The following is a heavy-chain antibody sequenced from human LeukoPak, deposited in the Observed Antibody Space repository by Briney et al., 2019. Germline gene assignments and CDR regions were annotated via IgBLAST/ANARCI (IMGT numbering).Heavy chain of an antibody. CDR3: AREGRHYDILTGDNAFDI. V-gene: IGHV1-2*02. J-gene: IGHJ3*02. D-gene: IGHD3-9*01. Sequence: ASVKVSCKASGYTFTGYYMHWVRQAPGQGLEWMGWINPNSGGTNYAQKFQGRVTMTRDTSISTAYMELRSLRSDDTAVYYCAREGRHYDILTGDNAFDIWGQGTMVTVSS. CDR2: INPNSGGT. CDR1: GYTFTGYY.